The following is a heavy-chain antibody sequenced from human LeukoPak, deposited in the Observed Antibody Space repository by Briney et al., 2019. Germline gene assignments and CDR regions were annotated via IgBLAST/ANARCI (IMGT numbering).Heavy chain of an antibody. J-gene: IGHJ5*02. V-gene: IGHV3-7*05. Sequence: GGSLRLSCVASGFTFSKYWMTWVRKAPGKGLEWVANIKQDGSEKYFVDSVRGRFTISRDNAKDSLYLQMNSLRVEDTAVSYCVRGSSGTVVRGVAWAWFDPWGQGTLVTVSS. CDR3: VRGSSGTVVRGVAWAWFDP. D-gene: IGHD3-10*01. CDR2: IKQDGSEK. CDR1: GFTFSKYW.